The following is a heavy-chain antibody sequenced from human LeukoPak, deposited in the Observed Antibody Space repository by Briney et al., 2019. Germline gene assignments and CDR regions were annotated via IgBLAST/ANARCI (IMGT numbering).Heavy chain of an antibody. CDR3: ASRYCTSTNCYAFDI. V-gene: IGHV3-21*01. J-gene: IGHJ3*02. D-gene: IGHD2-2*01. CDR2: ISRDSNYI. CDR1: GFTFSSYS. Sequence: GGSLILSCAASGFTFSSYSMNWVRQAPGKGLEWVSSISRDSNYIFYADSVQGRFTISRDNAENSLFLQMNSLRAEDTAVYYCASRYCTSTNCYAFDIWGQGTMVTVSS.